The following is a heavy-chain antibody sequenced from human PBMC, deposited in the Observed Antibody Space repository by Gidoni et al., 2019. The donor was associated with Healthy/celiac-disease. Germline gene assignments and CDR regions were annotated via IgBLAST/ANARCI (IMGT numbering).Heavy chain of an antibody. CDR3: ASPHPSYSSSWYLGAGPAEYGMDV. J-gene: IGHJ6*02. V-gene: IGHV3-21*01. CDR2: ISSSGSTI. CDR1: GFTFSSHR. Sequence: EVQLVESGGGLVKPGGSLRLSCAASGFTFSSHRMNWFRHAPGKGLEWVSSISSSGSTIYYADSVKGRFTISRDNAKNSLYLQMNSLRAEDTAVYYCASPHPSYSSSWYLGAGPAEYGMDVWGQGTTVTVSS. D-gene: IGHD6-13*01.